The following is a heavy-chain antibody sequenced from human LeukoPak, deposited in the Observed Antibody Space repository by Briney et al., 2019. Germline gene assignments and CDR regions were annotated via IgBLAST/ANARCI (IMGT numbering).Heavy chain of an antibody. CDR2: IYAGDSDT. CDR1: GYSFTNYW. V-gene: IGHV5-51*01. J-gene: IGHJ4*02. D-gene: IGHD5-18*01. Sequence: GESLKISCKNSGYSFTNYWIGWVRQMSGKGLEWMGIIYAGDSDTRYSPSFQGQVTISADKSISTAYLQWSSLKASDTAMYYCARTERGYSYGSFDYWGQGTLVTVSS. CDR3: ARTERGYSYGSFDY.